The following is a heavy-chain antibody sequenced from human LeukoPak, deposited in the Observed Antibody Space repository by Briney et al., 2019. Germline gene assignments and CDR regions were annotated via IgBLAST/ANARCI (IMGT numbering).Heavy chain of an antibody. D-gene: IGHD5-24*01. Sequence: SETLSLTCTVSGGSISSYYWSWIRQPAGKGLEWIGRIYTSGSTNYNPSLKSRVTMSVDTSKNQFSLKLSSVTAADTAVYYCARSPVTERWLRLETYFDYWGQGTLVTVSS. CDR3: ARSPVTERWLRLETYFDY. CDR2: IYTSGST. J-gene: IGHJ4*02. V-gene: IGHV4-4*07. CDR1: GGSISSYY.